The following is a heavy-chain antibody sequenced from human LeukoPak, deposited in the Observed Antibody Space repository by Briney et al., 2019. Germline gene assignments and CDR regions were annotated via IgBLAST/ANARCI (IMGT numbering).Heavy chain of an antibody. J-gene: IGHJ4*02. CDR2: TSHTGST. CDR1: VPPLSGHY. Sequence: PSETLSLTCSVHVPPLSGHYWSWIRQAPGKGLEWIGETSHTGSTKYNPSLASRVTISIDTSKNQFSLKVVSVTAADTAMYYCVRHSSGPRGIDYWGQGSPVTVSS. D-gene: IGHD1-14*01. CDR3: VRHSSGPRGIDY. V-gene: IGHV4-34*01.